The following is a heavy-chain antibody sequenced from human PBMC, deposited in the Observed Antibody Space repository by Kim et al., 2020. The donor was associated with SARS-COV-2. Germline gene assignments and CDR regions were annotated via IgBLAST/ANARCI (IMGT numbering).Heavy chain of an antibody. V-gene: IGHV4-39*01. Sequence: SETLSLTCTVSGGSISSSSYYWGWIRQPPGKGLEWIGSIYYSGSTYYNPSLKSRVTISVDTSKNQFSLKLSSVTAADTAVYYCARPAGALNDYGDSQNDYWGQGTLVTVSS. CDR2: IYYSGST. CDR1: GGSISSSSYY. CDR3: ARPAGALNDYGDSQNDY. D-gene: IGHD4-17*01. J-gene: IGHJ4*02.